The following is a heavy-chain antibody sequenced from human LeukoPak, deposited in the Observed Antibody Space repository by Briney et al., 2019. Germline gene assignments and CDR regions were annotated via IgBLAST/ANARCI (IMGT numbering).Heavy chain of an antibody. D-gene: IGHD6-19*01. CDR2: IYYSGNT. Sequence: SETLSLTCTVSGGSISSYYWTWIRQPPGKGLEWIGYIYYSGNTNYNPSLKSRVTISIDTSKTQFSLKLSSVTAADTAVYYCARVAGTRYYYYYMDVWGKGTTVTISS. CDR1: GGSISSYY. V-gene: IGHV4-59*12. CDR3: ARVAGTRYYYYYMDV. J-gene: IGHJ6*03.